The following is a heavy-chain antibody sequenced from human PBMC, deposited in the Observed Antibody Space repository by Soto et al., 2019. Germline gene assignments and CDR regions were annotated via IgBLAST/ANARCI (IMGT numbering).Heavy chain of an antibody. D-gene: IGHD1-1*01. V-gene: IGHV3-23*01. CDR1: GFTFSSYA. Sequence: GGSLRLSCAASGFTFSSYAMSWVRQAPGKGLEWVSAISGSGGSTYYADSVKGRFTISRDNSKNTLYLQMNSLRAEDTAVYYCAKVQSRMTTRPLEYWGQGTLVTVSS. CDR2: ISGSGGST. CDR3: AKVQSRMTTRPLEY. J-gene: IGHJ4*02.